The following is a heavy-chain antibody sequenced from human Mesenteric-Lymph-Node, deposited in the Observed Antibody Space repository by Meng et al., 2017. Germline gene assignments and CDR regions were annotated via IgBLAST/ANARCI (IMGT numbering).Heavy chain of an antibody. CDR3: AREGRSHQVGVSVY. CDR1: GGSISSSNW. V-gene: IGHV4-4*02. J-gene: IGHJ4*02. Sequence: QVQLEECGPGLVKPSGTPSLTWAVSGGSISSSNWWRWVRQPTGKGLEWIGYIYNSGSTYYNPSLKSRVTISVDTSKNQFSLKLRFVTAADTAVYYCAREGRSHQVGVSVYWGQGNLVTVSS. D-gene: IGHD2-21*01. CDR2: IYNSGST.